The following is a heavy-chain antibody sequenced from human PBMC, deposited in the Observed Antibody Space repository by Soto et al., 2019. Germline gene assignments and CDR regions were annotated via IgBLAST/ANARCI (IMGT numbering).Heavy chain of an antibody. CDR2: ISATGATT. V-gene: IGHV3-23*01. CDR1: GFTFSDYA. Sequence: GSLRLSCVASGFTFSDYAVTWVRQAPGKGLEWVSVISATGATTYYADSVRGRFTISRDNSKNTLNLQMNDLRVEDTAVIYCAKGRKSTEKDIAVMLAAASSIQHWGQGTLVTVSS. CDR3: AKGRKSTEKDIAVMLAAASSIQH. J-gene: IGHJ1*01. D-gene: IGHD2-15*01.